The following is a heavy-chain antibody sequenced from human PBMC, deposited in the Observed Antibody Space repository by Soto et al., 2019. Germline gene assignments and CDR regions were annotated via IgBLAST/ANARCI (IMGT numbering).Heavy chain of an antibody. D-gene: IGHD2-21*01. CDR2: INTDGSET. CDR1: GFTFSSNW. J-gene: IGHJ4*02. Sequence: LRLSCAASGFTFSSNWMHWVRRVPGRGLVWVSRINTDGSETTYVDSVKGRFTISRDNAKSILYLQMNRLRVEDTAVYYCARDGEGFWGQGTLVTVSS. V-gene: IGHV3-74*01. CDR3: ARDGEGF.